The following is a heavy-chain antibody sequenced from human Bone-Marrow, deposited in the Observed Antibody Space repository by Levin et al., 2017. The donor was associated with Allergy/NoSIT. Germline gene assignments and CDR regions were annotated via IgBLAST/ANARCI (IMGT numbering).Heavy chain of an antibody. Sequence: NASETLSLTCTVSGGSISSGDYYWSWIRQPPGKGLEWIGYIYYSGSTYYNPSLKSRVTISVDTSKNQFSLKLSSVTAADTAVYYCARAPSSGWYALGHWGQGTLVTVSS. CDR3: ARAPSSGWYALGH. J-gene: IGHJ4*02. V-gene: IGHV4-30-4*01. D-gene: IGHD6-19*01. CDR1: GGSISSGDYY. CDR2: IYYSGST.